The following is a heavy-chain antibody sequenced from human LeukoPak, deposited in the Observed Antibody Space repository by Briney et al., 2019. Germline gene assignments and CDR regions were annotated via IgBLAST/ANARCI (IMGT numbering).Heavy chain of an antibody. CDR3: ARESPLAAAGH. J-gene: IGHJ4*02. CDR2: IKQDGSEK. V-gene: IGHV3-7*01. D-gene: IGHD6-13*01. Sequence: PGGSLRLSFAASGFTFSSYWMSWVRQAPGKGLEWVANIKQDGSEKYYVDSVKGRFTISRDNAKNSLYLQMNSLRAEDTAVYYCARESPLAAAGHWGQGTLVTVSS. CDR1: GFTFSSYW.